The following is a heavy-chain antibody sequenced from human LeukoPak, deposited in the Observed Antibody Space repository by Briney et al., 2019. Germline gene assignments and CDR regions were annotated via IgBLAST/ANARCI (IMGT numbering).Heavy chain of an antibody. CDR3: ARDYYY. J-gene: IGHJ4*02. V-gene: IGHV4-34*01. D-gene: IGHD3-10*01. CDR1: GGSFSGYY. Sequence: PSETLSLTCAVYGGSFSGYYWSWIRHPPGKGLEWIGEINHSGSTNYNPSLKSRVTISVDTSKNQFSLKLSSVTAADTAVYYCARDYYYWGQGTLVTVSS. CDR2: INHSGST.